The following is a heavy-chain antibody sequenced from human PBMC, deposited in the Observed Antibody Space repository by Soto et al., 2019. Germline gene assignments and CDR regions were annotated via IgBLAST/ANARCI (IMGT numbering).Heavy chain of an antibody. CDR2: ISYDGSNK. Sequence: PGGSLRLSCAASGFTFSSYAMHWVRQAPGKGLEWVAVISYDGSNKYYADSVKGRFTISRDNSKNTLYLQMNSLRAEDTAVYYCARIGISSGNYWGQGTLVTVSS. CDR1: GFTFSSYA. V-gene: IGHV3-30-3*01. J-gene: IGHJ4*02. CDR3: ARIGISSGNY. D-gene: IGHD3-3*02.